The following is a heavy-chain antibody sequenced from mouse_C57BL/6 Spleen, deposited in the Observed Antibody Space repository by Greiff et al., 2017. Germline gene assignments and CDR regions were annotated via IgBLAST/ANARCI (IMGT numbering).Heavy chain of an antibody. V-gene: IGHV3-6*01. CDR2: ISYDGSN. Sequence: EVKLMESGPGLVKPSQSLSLTCSVTGYSITSGYYWNWIRQFPGNKLEWMGYISYDGSNNYNPSLKNRISITRDTSKNQFFLKLNSVTTEDTATYYCAREDYYGYYFDYWGQGTTLTVSS. D-gene: IGHD1-1*01. J-gene: IGHJ2*01. CDR3: AREDYYGYYFDY. CDR1: GYSITSGYY.